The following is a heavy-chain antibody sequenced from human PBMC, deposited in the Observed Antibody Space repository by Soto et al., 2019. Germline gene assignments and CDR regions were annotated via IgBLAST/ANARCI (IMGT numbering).Heavy chain of an antibody. CDR2: IDLSGEK. J-gene: IGHJ5*02. Sequence: QVTLKESGPVLVKPTETLTLRCTVSGFSITDSEMGVSWIRQPPGQPLEWLAHIDLSGEKSYRTFLKSRLANSKDTSKSQIGLTMTTMDPADTATYFCARKHLGVAVSPWFAPWGRGTPVTFSS. V-gene: IGHV2-26*01. D-gene: IGHD3-16*01. CDR3: ARKHLGVAVSPWFAP. CDR1: GFSITDSEMG.